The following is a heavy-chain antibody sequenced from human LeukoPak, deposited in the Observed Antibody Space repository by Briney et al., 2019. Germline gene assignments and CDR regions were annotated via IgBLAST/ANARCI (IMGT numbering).Heavy chain of an antibody. V-gene: IGHV4-59*01. D-gene: IGHD3-16*01. J-gene: IGHJ5*02. Sequence: SETLSLTCTVAGGSISSYYWSWIRQPPGKGLEWIGYIYYSGSTNYNPSPKSRVTISVDTSKNQFSLKLSSVTAADTAVYYCARDGAITFGGGDWFDPWGQGTLVTVSS. CDR2: IYYSGST. CDR1: GGSISSYY. CDR3: ARDGAITFGGGDWFDP.